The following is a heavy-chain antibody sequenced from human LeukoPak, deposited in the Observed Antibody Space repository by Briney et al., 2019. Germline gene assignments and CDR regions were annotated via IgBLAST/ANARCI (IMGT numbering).Heavy chain of an antibody. CDR2: IYWDVDK. CDR1: GFSLNINGVG. CDR3: AHREDSNYLDP. V-gene: IGHV2-5*02. Sequence: SGPTLVKPTQTLTLACTFSGFSLNINGVGVGWIRPPPAKALEWLTHIYWDVDKRYSPSLKSRLTITKDTSKSPVVLTMTNMDPVDTATYFCAHREDSNYLDPWGQGTLVTVSS. D-gene: IGHD4-11*01. J-gene: IGHJ5*02.